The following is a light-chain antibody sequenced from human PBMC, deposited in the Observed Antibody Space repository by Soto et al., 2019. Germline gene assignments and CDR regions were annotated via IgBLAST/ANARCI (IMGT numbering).Light chain of an antibody. CDR3: SAYRSSNSRHV. CDR1: TSDIGGYYF. J-gene: IGLJ1*01. CDR2: DVS. Sequence: QSALTQPASVSGSPVQSSSLSCTGTTSDIGGYYFVSWYQQHPGKAPKLMIYDVSNRPSGVSNRFTGSKSSNTASLTISGLQAEYEAYYYCSAYRSSNSRHVFGTGTKVTV. V-gene: IGLV2-14*01.